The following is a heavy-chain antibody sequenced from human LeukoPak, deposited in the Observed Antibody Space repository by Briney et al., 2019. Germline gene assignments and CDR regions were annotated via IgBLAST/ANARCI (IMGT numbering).Heavy chain of an antibody. Sequence: GGSLRLSCAGSGFTFSTYEINWVRQAPGKGLEWVSAISGSGGRTYYADSVKGRFTISRDNAKNSLYLEMNSLRDEDTAMYYCATEDSGRFHWGQGTLVTVSS. CDR2: ISGSGGRT. D-gene: IGHD6-19*01. CDR1: GFTFSTYE. V-gene: IGHV3-23*01. J-gene: IGHJ4*02. CDR3: ATEDSGRFH.